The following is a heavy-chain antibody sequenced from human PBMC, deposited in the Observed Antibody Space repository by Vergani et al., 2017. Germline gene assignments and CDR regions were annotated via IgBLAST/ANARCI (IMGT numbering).Heavy chain of an antibody. CDR1: GFSLSTSGMR. D-gene: IGHD3-3*01. V-gene: IGHV2-70*04. Sequence: QVTLKESGPALMKPTQTLTLTCSFSGFSLSTSGMRVSWIRQPXGKALEWLARIDWDDDKFYSTSLKTRLTISKDTSKNQVVLTMTNMDPVDTATYYCARTYYDFWSGLRKGGYYFDYWGQGTLVTVSS. J-gene: IGHJ4*02. CDR2: IDWDDDK. CDR3: ARTYYDFWSGLRKGGYYFDY.